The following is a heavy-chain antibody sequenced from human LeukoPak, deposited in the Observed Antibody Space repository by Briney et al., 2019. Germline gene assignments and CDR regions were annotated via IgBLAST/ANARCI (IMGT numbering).Heavy chain of an antibody. CDR1: GFTFSSYW. J-gene: IGHJ6*03. CDR3: AREPVVVIVGSPQGQSYMDV. D-gene: IGHD2-2*01. CDR2: INSDGSTT. V-gene: IGHV3-74*01. Sequence: GGSLRLSCAASGFTFSSYWMHWVRQAPEKGLVWVSRINSDGSTTTYADSVKGRFTISRDNAKNTLYLQMNSLKAEDTAVYYCAREPVVVIVGSPQGQSYMDVWGKGTTVTVSS.